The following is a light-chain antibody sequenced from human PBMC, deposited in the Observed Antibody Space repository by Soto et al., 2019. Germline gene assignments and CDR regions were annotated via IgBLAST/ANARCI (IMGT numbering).Light chain of an antibody. CDR1: QDIGSA. Sequence: IQLTQSPSSLSASVGDRVTITCRAGQDIGSALAWYQLRPGKAPKLLLYDASNLEAGVPSRFSSRRSGTDFTLHIVSLRPEDFATYYCRQFKCCPLTFGGGTKVQMK. CDR3: RQFKCCPLT. V-gene: IGKV1-13*02. J-gene: IGKJ4*01. CDR2: DAS.